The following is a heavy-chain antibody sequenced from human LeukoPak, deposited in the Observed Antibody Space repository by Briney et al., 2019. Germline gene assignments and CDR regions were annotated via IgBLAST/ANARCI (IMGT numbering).Heavy chain of an antibody. J-gene: IGHJ3*02. CDR3: ARPIAVAGTGGHDAFDI. Sequence: GESLKISCKGSGYRFTSYWIGWVRQMPGKGLEWMGLIYPGDSDTRYSPSFQGQVTISADKSISTAYLQWSSLKASDTAMYYCARPIAVAGTGGHDAFDIWGQGTMVTVSS. CDR1: GYRFTSYW. CDR2: IYPGDSDT. V-gene: IGHV5-51*01. D-gene: IGHD6-19*01.